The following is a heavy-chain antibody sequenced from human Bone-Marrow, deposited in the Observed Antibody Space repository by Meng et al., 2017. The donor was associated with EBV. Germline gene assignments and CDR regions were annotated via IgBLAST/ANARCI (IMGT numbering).Heavy chain of an antibody. D-gene: IGHD3-22*01. V-gene: IGHV3-23*01. J-gene: IGHJ4*02. Sequence: EVQLLESGGGLVQPGGSLRLSCAASGFTFGSYAMSWVRQAPGKGLEWVSAISGSGGSTYYADSVKGRFTISRDNSKNTLYLQMNSLRAEDTAVYYCAKSGSSGYYPYYFDYWGQGTLVTVSS. CDR3: AKSGSSGYYPYYFDY. CDR2: ISGSGGST. CDR1: GFTFGSYA.